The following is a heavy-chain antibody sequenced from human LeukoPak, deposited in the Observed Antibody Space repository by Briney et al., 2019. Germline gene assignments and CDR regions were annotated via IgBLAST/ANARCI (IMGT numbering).Heavy chain of an antibody. CDR1: GYTFTSYD. CDR3: ARKGPANYYYYYMDV. J-gene: IGHJ6*03. CDR2: MNPNSGNT. Sequence: ASVKVSCKASGYTFTSYDLNWVRQATGQGLEWMGWMNPNSGNTGYAPKFQGRVTMTRNTSISTAYMELSSLRSEDTAVYYCARKGPANYYYYYMDVWGKGTSVTVTS. D-gene: IGHD2-2*01. V-gene: IGHV1-8*01.